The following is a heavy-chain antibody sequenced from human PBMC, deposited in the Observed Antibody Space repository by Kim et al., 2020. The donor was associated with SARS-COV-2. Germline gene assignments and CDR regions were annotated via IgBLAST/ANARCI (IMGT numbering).Heavy chain of an antibody. Sequence: SETLSLTCTVSGGSISSYYWSWIRQPPGKGLEWIGYIYYSGSTNYNPSLKSRVTISVDTSKNQFSLKLSSVTAADTAVYYCARMTVTNLGNWFDPWGQGTLVTVSS. CDR2: IYYSGST. V-gene: IGHV4-59*01. J-gene: IGHJ5*02. CDR3: ARMTVTNLGNWFDP. CDR1: GGSISSYY. D-gene: IGHD4-17*01.